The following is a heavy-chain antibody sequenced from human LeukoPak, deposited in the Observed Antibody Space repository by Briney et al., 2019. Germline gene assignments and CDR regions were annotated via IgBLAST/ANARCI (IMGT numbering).Heavy chain of an antibody. CDR3: ARSALGPGSSWYDY. Sequence: GGSLRLSCAASGFTVSSNYMSWVRQAPGKGLEWVSVIYSGGSTYYADSVKGRFTISRDNSKNTLYLQMKSLRAEDTAVYYCARSALGPGSSWYDYWGQGTLVTVSS. D-gene: IGHD6-13*01. CDR1: GFTVSSNY. CDR2: IYSGGST. V-gene: IGHV3-53*01. J-gene: IGHJ4*02.